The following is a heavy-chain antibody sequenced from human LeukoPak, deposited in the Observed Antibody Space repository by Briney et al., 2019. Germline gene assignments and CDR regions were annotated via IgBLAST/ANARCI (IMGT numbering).Heavy chain of an antibody. V-gene: IGHV3-30*18. D-gene: IGHD6-13*01. CDR3: AKDSIRYTSSWFGFLDS. CDR2: ISYDGSNK. J-gene: IGHJ4*02. CDR1: GFTFSNYG. Sequence: GGSLRLSCAASGFTFSNYGMHWVRQAPGKGLEWVAIISYDGSNKYYADSVKGRFTISSDNSKNTLYLQMNSLRPEDTALYYCAKDSIRYTSSWFGFLDSWGQGTLVTVSS.